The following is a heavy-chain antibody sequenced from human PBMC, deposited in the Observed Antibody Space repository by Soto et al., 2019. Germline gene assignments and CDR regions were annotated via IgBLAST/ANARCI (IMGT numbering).Heavy chain of an antibody. CDR2: ISAYNGKT. Sequence: QVQLVQSGAEVKKPGASVKVSCKASGYTFTSYGISWVRQAPGQGLEWMGWISAYNGKTNYAQKHQGRFTMTTDASTSTAYMELRTLRSDDTAVYYCARGEPPTDYGDYAWNCFDPWGQGTLVTVSS. J-gene: IGHJ5*02. D-gene: IGHD4-17*01. CDR3: ARGEPPTDYGDYAWNCFDP. V-gene: IGHV1-18*01. CDR1: GYTFTSYG.